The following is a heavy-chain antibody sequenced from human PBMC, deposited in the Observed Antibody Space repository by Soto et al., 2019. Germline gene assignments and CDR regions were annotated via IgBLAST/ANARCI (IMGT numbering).Heavy chain of an antibody. J-gene: IGHJ6*02. Sequence: ASLKVSCKASGYAFTSYYMHCVRQAPGQGLEWMGIINPSGGSTSYAQKFQGRVTMTRDTSTSTVYMELSSLRSEDTAVYYCARGGTSAYSTLYYYYYYGMDVWGQGTTVTVSS. CDR3: ARGGTSAYSTLYYYYYYGMDV. CDR1: GYAFTSYY. D-gene: IGHD4-4*01. V-gene: IGHV1-46*01. CDR2: INPSGGST.